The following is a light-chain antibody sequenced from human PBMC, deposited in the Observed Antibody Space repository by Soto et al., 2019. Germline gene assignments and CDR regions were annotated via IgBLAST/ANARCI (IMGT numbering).Light chain of an antibody. CDR3: QHRSNWPSVT. V-gene: IGKV3-11*01. Sequence: EIVLTQSPATLSLSPGERATLSCRASQSVSSYLAWYQQKPGQTPRLLIYDASNRATGIPARFSGSGSGTEFTLTISSLEPEDFAVYYCQHRSNWPSVTFGQGTKLEI. CDR1: QSVSSY. J-gene: IGKJ2*01. CDR2: DAS.